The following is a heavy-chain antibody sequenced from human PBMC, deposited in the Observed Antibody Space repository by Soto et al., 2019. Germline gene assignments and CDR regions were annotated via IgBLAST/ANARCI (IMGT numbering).Heavy chain of an antibody. Sequence: GGSLRLSCAASGFTFSSYAMSWVRQAPGKGLEWVSAISGSGGSTYYADSVKGRFTISRENSKNTLYLQMNSLRAEDTAVYYCAKDLNYYDAFDIWGQGTMVTVSS. CDR3: AKDLNYYDAFDI. CDR1: GFTFSSYA. CDR2: ISGSGGST. J-gene: IGHJ3*02. V-gene: IGHV3-23*01. D-gene: IGHD3-10*01.